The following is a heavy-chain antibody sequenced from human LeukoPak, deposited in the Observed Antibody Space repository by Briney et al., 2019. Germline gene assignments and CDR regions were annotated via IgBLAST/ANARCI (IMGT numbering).Heavy chain of an antibody. CDR2: ISGSGGST. V-gene: IGHV3-23*01. CDR1: GFTFSSYA. CDR3: AKGRQYYYDSSAPGFDP. Sequence: PGGSLRLSCAASGFTFSSYAMSWVRQAPGKGLVWVSAISGSGGSTYYADSVKGRFTISRDNSKNTLYLQMNSLRAEDTAVYYCAKGRQYYYDSSAPGFDPWGQGTLVTVSS. D-gene: IGHD3-22*01. J-gene: IGHJ5*02.